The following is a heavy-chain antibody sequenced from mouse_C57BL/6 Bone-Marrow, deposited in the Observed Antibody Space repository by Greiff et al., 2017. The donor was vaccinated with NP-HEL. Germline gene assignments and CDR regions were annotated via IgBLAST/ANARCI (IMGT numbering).Heavy chain of an antibody. CDR2: IWSGGST. Sequence: VQVVESGPGLVQPSQSLSITCTVSGFSLTSYGVHWVRQSPGKGLEWLGVIWSGGSTDYNAAFISRLSISKDNSKSQVFFKMNSLQADDTAIYYCARKGSSYGWYFDVWGTGTTVTVSS. V-gene: IGHV2-2*01. CDR1: GFSLTSYG. D-gene: IGHD1-1*01. J-gene: IGHJ1*03. CDR3: ARKGSSYGWYFDV.